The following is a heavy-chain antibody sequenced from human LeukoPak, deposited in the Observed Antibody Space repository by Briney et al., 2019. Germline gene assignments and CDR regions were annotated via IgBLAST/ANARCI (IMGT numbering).Heavy chain of an antibody. CDR1: GGSVSSGSYY. CDR3: ASGYCSGGSCKPYYCYGMDV. V-gene: IGHV4-61*01. CDR2: IYYSGST. D-gene: IGHD2-15*01. Sequence: SETLSLTCTVSGGSVSSGSYYWSWIRQPPGKGLEWIGYIYYSGSTNYNPSLKSRVTISVDTSKNQFSLKLSSVTATDTAVYYCASGYCSGGSCKPYYCYGMDVWGQGTTVTVSS. J-gene: IGHJ6*02.